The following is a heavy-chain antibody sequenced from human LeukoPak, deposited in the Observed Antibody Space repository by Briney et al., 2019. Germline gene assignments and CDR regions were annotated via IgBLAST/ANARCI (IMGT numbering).Heavy chain of an antibody. CDR1: GYTFTDHY. J-gene: IGHJ4*02. Sequence: ASVKVSCKASGYTFTDHYMHWVRQAPGKGLEWMGGIIPIFGTANYAQKFQGRVTITADESTSTAYMELSSLRSEDTAVYYCASLCRYGCDSDYWGQGTLVTVSS. CDR2: IIPIFGTA. V-gene: IGHV1-69*13. D-gene: IGHD6-19*01. CDR3: ASLCRYGCDSDY.